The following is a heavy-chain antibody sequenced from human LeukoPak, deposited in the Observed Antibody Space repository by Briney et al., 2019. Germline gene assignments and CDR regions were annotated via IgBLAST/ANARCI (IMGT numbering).Heavy chain of an antibody. CDR1: GGTFSSYA. CDR2: MNPNSGNT. Sequence: ASVKVSCKASGGTFSSYAISWVRQAPGQGLEWMGWMNPNSGNTGYAQKFQGRVTMTRNTSISTAYMELSSLRSEDTAVYYCARGEAVAAPFDYWGQGTLVTVSS. D-gene: IGHD6-19*01. V-gene: IGHV1-8*02. J-gene: IGHJ4*02. CDR3: ARGEAVAAPFDY.